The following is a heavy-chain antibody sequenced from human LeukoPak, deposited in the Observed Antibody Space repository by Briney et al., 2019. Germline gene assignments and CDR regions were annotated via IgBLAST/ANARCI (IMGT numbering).Heavy chain of an antibody. Sequence: SETLSLTCTVSGGSISSYYWSWIRQPPGKGLEWIGYIYYSGSTNYNPSLKSRVTISVDSSKNQFSLKLSSVTAADTAVYYCAKTTEGGYTYDYFYYYYMDVWGKGTTVTISS. CDR2: IYYSGST. V-gene: IGHV4-59*01. D-gene: IGHD5-18*01. CDR1: GGSISSYY. CDR3: AKTTEGGYTYDYFYYYYMDV. J-gene: IGHJ6*03.